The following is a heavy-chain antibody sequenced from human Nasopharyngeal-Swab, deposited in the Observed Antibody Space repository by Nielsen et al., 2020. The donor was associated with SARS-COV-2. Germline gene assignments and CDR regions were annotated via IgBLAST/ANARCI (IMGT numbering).Heavy chain of an antibody. CDR2: ISGSGGST. J-gene: IGHJ4*02. CDR3: ANSVDAAMADY. V-gene: IGHV3-23*01. D-gene: IGHD5-18*01. Sequence: VRQAPGKGLEWVSAISGSGGSTYYADFVKGRFTISRDNSKNTLYLQMNSLRAEDTAVYYCANSVDAAMADYWGQGTLVTVSS.